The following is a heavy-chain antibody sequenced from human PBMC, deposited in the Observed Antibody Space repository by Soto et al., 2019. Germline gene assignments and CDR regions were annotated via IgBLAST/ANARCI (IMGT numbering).Heavy chain of an antibody. Sequence: SETLSLTCTVSGGSISSYYRSWIRQPPGKGLEWIGYIYYSGSTNYNPSLKSRVTISVDTSKNQFSLKLSSVTAADTAVYYCAISGYSYGYFDYWGQGTLVTVSS. CDR2: IYYSGST. CDR3: AISGYSYGYFDY. D-gene: IGHD5-18*01. J-gene: IGHJ4*02. CDR1: GGSISSYY. V-gene: IGHV4-59*08.